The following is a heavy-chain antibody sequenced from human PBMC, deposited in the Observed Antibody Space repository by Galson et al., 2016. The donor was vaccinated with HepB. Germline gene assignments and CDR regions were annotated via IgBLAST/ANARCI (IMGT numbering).Heavy chain of an antibody. D-gene: IGHD6-13*01. V-gene: IGHV3-73*01. J-gene: IGHJ5*02. CDR1: GFTFSGSA. CDR2: IRSKANSYAT. Sequence: SLRLSCAASGFTFSGSAMHWVRQASGKGLEWVGRIRSKANSYATAYAASVKGRFTISRDDSKNTAYLQMNSLKTEDTAVYYCTVAPTGYRSSWYGYNWFDPWGQGTLVTVSS. CDR3: TVAPTGYRSSWYGYNWFDP.